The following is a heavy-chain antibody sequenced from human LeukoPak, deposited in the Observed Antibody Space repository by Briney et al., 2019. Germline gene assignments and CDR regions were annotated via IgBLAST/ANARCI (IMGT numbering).Heavy chain of an antibody. CDR2: IYYSGST. CDR3: ASFGCSSTSCYVGAFDI. D-gene: IGHD2-2*01. CDR1: GGSISSYY. J-gene: IGHJ3*02. V-gene: IGHV4-59*01. Sequence: PSETLSLTCTVSGGSISSYYWSWTRQPPGKGLEWIGYIYYSGSTNYNPSLKSRVTISVDTSKNQFSLKLSSVTAADTAVYYCASFGCSSTSCYVGAFDIWGQGTMVTVSS.